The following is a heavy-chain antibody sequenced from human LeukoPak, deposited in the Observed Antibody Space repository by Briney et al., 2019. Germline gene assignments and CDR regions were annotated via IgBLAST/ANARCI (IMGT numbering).Heavy chain of an antibody. CDR2: IGGSGDST. D-gene: IGHD6-19*01. Sequence: GGSLRLSCAASGFTFSTYAMSWVRQAPGKGLEWVSAIGGSGDSTNYADSVKGRFTISRDNSKNTLYLQMNSLRAEDTAVYYCARDLSSNYVDYWGQGTLVTVSS. CDR1: GFTFSTYA. J-gene: IGHJ4*02. V-gene: IGHV3-23*01. CDR3: ARDLSSNYVDY.